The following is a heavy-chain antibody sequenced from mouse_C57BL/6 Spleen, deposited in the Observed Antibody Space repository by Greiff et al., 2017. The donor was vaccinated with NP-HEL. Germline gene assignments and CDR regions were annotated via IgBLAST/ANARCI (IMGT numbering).Heavy chain of an antibody. CDR3: ARRDLGFAY. CDR1: GYTFTDYY. D-gene: IGHD2-10*02. V-gene: IGHV1-26*01. Sequence: EVQLQQSGPELVKPGASVKISCKASGYTFTDYYMNWVKQSHGKSLEWIGDINPNNGGTSYNQKFKGKATLTVDKSSSTAYMELRSLTSEDSAVYYCARRDLGFAYWGQGILVTVSA. J-gene: IGHJ3*01. CDR2: INPNNGGT.